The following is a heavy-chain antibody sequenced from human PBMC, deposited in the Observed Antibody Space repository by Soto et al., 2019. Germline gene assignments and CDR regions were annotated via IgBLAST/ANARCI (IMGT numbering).Heavy chain of an antibody. CDR2: IYSGGST. Sequence: PGGSLRLACAASGVTVSIKDMSWVRQAPGKGLEWVSVIYSGGSTYYADSVKGRFTISRDNSKNTLYLQMNSLRAEDTAVYYCATGSYYYGMDVWGQGTTVTVPS. CDR3: ATGSYYYGMDV. D-gene: IGHD6-25*01. J-gene: IGHJ6*02. CDR1: GVTVSIKD. V-gene: IGHV3-53*01.